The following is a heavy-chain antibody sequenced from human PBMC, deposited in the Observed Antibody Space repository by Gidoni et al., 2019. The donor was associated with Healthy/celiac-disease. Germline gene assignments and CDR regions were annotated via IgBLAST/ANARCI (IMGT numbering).Heavy chain of an antibody. CDR3: AREGGYGSGSNYYYGMDV. V-gene: IGHV3-74*01. CDR1: GFTFSSYW. J-gene: IGHJ6*02. Sequence: EVQLVESGGGLVQPGGSLRLSCAASGFTFSSYWMHWVRQAPGKGLVWVSRINSDGSSTSYADSVKGRFTISRDNAKNTLYLQMNSLRAEDTAVYYCAREGGYGSGSNYYYGMDVWGQGTTVTVSS. CDR2: INSDGSST. D-gene: IGHD3-10*01.